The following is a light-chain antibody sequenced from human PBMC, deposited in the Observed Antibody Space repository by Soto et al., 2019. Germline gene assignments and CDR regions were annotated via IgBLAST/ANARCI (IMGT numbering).Light chain of an antibody. Sequence: QSALAQPASVSGSPGQSITISCTGTSEDVGAYSSVSWYQQLPHKAPQVILYKGTQRPSGVSSRFSGSTSGNAASLTISGLQADDEADYFCCSSAPESTYVVGRATKVTV. CDR3: CSSAPESTYV. V-gene: IGLV2-23*01. CDR2: KGT. J-gene: IGLJ1*01. CDR1: SEDVGAYSS.